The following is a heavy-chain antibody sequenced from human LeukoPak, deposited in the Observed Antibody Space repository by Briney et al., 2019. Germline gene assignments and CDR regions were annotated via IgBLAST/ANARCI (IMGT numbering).Heavy chain of an antibody. Sequence: PGGSLRLSCAASGFTFSSYDMNWVRQAPGKGLEWVSYISTISSTKYYADSVKGRFTISRDNAKNSLYLQMNSLRDEDTAVYYCARGKIGYYYGDYDGYWGQGTLVTASS. J-gene: IGHJ4*02. V-gene: IGHV3-48*02. CDR3: ARGKIGYYYGDYDGY. CDR1: GFTFSSYD. D-gene: IGHD4-17*01. CDR2: ISTISSTK.